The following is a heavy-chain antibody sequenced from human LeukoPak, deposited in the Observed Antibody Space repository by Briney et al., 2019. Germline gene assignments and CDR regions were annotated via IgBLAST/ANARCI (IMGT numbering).Heavy chain of an antibody. D-gene: IGHD3-10*01. CDR1: GYTLTELS. J-gene: IGHJ4*02. Sequence: GASVKVSCKVSGYTLTELSMHWMRQAPGKGLEWMGGFDPEDGETIYAQKFQGRVTMTEDTSTDTAYMELSSLRSEDTAVYYCATGGSYGSGSYYFSPFDYWGQGTLVTVSS. CDR2: FDPEDGET. V-gene: IGHV1-24*01. CDR3: ATGGSYGSGSYYFSPFDY.